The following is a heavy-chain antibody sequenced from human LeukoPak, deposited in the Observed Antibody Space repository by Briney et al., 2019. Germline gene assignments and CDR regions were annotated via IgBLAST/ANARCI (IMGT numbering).Heavy chain of an antibody. CDR3: AREGIMIVGAAFDI. D-gene: IGHD3-22*01. Sequence: GGSLRLSCAASGFTVSSNEMSWVRQAPGKGLEWVSSISGGSTYCADSRKGRFTISRDNAKNSLYLQMNSLRAEDTAVYYCAREGIMIVGAAFDIWGQGTMVTVSS. V-gene: IGHV3-38-3*01. CDR1: GFTVSSNE. CDR2: ISGGST. J-gene: IGHJ3*02.